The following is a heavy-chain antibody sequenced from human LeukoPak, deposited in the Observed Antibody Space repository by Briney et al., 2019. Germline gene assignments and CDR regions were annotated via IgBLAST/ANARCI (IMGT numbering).Heavy chain of an antibody. CDR1: GGSFSGYY. CDR3: ARADYGDYVRNNWFDP. D-gene: IGHD4-17*01. J-gene: IGHJ5*02. V-gene: IGHV4-34*01. CDR2: INHSGST. Sequence: SETLSLTCAVYGGSFSGYYWTWIRQPPGKGLEWIGEINHSGSTNYNPSLKSRVTISVDTSKNQFSLKLSSVTAADTAVYYCARADYGDYVRNNWFDPWGQGTLVTVSS.